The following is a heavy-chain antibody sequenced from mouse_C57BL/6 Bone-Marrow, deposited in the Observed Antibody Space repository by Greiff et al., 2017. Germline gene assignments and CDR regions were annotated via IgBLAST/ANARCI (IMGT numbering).Heavy chain of an antibody. CDR1: GFNIKDYY. V-gene: IGHV14-2*01. D-gene: IGHD1-2*01. CDR2: IDPEDGET. Sequence: EVKLQQSGAELVKPGASVKLSCTASGFNIKDYYMHWVKQRTEQGLEWIGRIDPEDGETKYAPKFQGQAPITADTSSNTAYLQHSSLTSEDAAVYYCAPHYYGKGFDVWGTGTTVTVSS. J-gene: IGHJ1*03. CDR3: APHYYGKGFDV.